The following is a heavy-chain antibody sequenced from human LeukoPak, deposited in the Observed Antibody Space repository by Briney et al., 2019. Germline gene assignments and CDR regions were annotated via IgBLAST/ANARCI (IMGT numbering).Heavy chain of an antibody. D-gene: IGHD2-15*01. CDR1: GFTFSNYA. J-gene: IGHJ4*02. Sequence: GGSLRLSCAASGFTFSNYAMSWVRQAPGKGLEWVSVISGGGGSTYYAGSVEGRFTISRDNSKNTLYLQMRSMRAEDTAVYYCATCGGRSGGSCSGDYWGQGTLVTVSS. V-gene: IGHV3-23*01. CDR3: ATCGGRSGGSCSGDY. CDR2: ISGGGGST.